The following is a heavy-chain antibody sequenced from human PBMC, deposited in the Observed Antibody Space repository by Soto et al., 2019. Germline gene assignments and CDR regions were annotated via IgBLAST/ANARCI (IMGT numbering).Heavy chain of an antibody. D-gene: IGHD5-18*01. CDR3: ARERSYGLDY. J-gene: IGHJ4*02. CDR2: MNPNSGNT. V-gene: IGHV1-8*01. CDR1: GYTFTSYD. Sequence: ASVKVSCKASGYTFTSYDINWVRQATGQGLEWMGWMNPNSGNTVYAQKFQGRVAMTRNTSISTAYMELSSLRSEDTAVYYCARERSYGLDYWGQGTLVTVSS.